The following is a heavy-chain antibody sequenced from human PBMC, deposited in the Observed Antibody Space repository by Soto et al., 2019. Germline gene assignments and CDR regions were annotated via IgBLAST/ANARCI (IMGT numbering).Heavy chain of an antibody. V-gene: IGHV3-23*01. D-gene: IGHD3-10*01. CDR3: ARDFHYYGSGSNHSGSFEY. CDR2: VVGSGAST. CDR1: GFPFNTFA. Sequence: EVQLLESGGGLVQPGGSLRLSCAASGFPFNTFAMSWVRQAPEKGLEWVSTVVGSGASTYYADSVKGRFTISRDNSKNILSLQMNLLTAEDTAVYYCARDFHYYGSGSNHSGSFEYWGQGALVTVSS. J-gene: IGHJ4*02.